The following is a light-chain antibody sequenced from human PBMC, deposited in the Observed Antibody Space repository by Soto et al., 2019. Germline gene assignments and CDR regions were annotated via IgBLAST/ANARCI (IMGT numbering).Light chain of an antibody. Sequence: QSALTQPPSASGSPGQSVTISCTGTSSDVGGYKYVSWYQQHPGKAPKLMIYEVSKRPSGVPDRFSGSKSGNTASLTVSGLQAEDEADYYCSSYGGSINYVFGTGTKVTVL. CDR2: EVS. V-gene: IGLV2-8*01. J-gene: IGLJ1*01. CDR1: SSDVGGYKY. CDR3: SSYGGSINYV.